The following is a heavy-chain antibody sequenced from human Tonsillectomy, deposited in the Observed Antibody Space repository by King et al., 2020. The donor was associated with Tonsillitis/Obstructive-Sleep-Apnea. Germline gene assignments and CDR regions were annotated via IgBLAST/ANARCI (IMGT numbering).Heavy chain of an antibody. Sequence: QLVQSGGGLVKPGGSLRLSCAASGFTLRNAGMSWVGQAPGKGLEWVGRIKSKTDVGTTDYAAPVKGRFTISRDDSKNTLYLQMNSLKTEDTAVYYCTTEADTMVRGVIPLAFDYWGQGTLVTVSS. CDR1: GFTLRNAG. J-gene: IGHJ4*02. CDR2: IKSKTDVGTT. CDR3: TTEADTMVRGVIPLAFDY. V-gene: IGHV3-15*01. D-gene: IGHD3-10*01.